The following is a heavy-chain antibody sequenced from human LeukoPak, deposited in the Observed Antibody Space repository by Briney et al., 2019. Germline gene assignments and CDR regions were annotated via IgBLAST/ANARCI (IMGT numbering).Heavy chain of an antibody. CDR2: IYPGDSAT. V-gene: IGHV5-51*01. D-gene: IGHD6-13*01. CDR1: GYSFTSYW. Sequence: GESLKISCKASGYSFTSYWSSWVRQMPGKGLEWMGIIYPGDSATRYCPSFQGQVTISADKSISTAYLQWSSLKAADTAMYYCASFIAAAGYFDYWGQGTLVTVSS. J-gene: IGHJ4*02. CDR3: ASFIAAAGYFDY.